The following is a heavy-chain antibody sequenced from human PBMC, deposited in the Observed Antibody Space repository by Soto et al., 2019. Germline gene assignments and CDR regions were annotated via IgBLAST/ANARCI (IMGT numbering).Heavy chain of an antibody. CDR1: GYTFSGYY. J-gene: IGHJ4*02. D-gene: IGHD5-12*01. V-gene: IGHV1-2*02. Sequence: QVQLVQSGAEVKESGASVKVSCKASGYTFSGYYIHWVRQAPGQAPEWVGEIGPKSGDTRYAQKFKGRVTMTKDTSITTVYMELRNLSPDDTAVYFCGRGRSGEIVIFYWGQGTLVTVHS. CDR2: IGPKSGDT. CDR3: GRGRSGEIVIFY.